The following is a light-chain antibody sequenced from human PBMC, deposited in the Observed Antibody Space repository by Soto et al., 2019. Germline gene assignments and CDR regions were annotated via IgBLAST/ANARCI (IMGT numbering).Light chain of an antibody. CDR2: GAS. Sequence: EIVMTQSPATLSVSPGGRATLSWRASQSIGDTLAWYQQKPGQAPRLLIYGASTRATGIPARFSGSGSGTEFTLTISSLQSEDFAVYYCQQYNNWPWTFGQGTKVDIK. V-gene: IGKV3-15*01. CDR3: QQYNNWPWT. CDR1: QSIGDT. J-gene: IGKJ1*01.